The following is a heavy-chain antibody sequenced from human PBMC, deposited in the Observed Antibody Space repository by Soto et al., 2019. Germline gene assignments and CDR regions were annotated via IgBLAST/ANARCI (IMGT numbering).Heavy chain of an antibody. Sequence: ASVKVACKASGYTFTSYGISWVRQAPGQGLEWMGWISAYNGNTNYAQKLQGRVTMTTDTSTSTAYMELRSLRSDDTAVYYCARDRGQYDSSAYYFDYWGQGTLVTVSS. J-gene: IGHJ4*02. D-gene: IGHD3-22*01. CDR2: ISAYNGNT. V-gene: IGHV1-18*01. CDR1: GYTFTSYG. CDR3: ARDRGQYDSSAYYFDY.